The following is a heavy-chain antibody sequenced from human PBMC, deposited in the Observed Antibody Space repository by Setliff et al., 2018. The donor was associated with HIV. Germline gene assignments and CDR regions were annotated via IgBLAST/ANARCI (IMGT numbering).Heavy chain of an antibody. D-gene: IGHD6-13*01. CDR1: GGTFSSYA. J-gene: IGHJ1*01. CDR2: IIPIFGTA. Sequence: ASVKVSCKASGGTFSSYAISWVRQAPGQGLEWMGGIIPIFGTANYAQKFQGRVTMTRDTSTSTVYMELSSLRSEDTAVYYCARAPPSTAAGIVYFQHWGQGTLVTVSS. V-gene: IGHV1-69*05. CDR3: ARAPPSTAAGIVYFQH.